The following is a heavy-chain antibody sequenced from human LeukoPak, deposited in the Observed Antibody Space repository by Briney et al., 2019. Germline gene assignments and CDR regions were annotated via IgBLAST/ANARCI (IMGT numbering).Heavy chain of an antibody. CDR3: AKSGDYERPVFDY. Sequence: SLRLSCAASGFTFDDYAMHWVRQAPGKGLEWVSGISWNSGSIGYADSVKGRFTISRDNAKNSLYLQMSSLRAEDTALYYCAKSGDYERPVFDYWGQGTLVTVSS. CDR2: ISWNSGSI. D-gene: IGHD4-17*01. J-gene: IGHJ4*02. V-gene: IGHV3-9*01. CDR1: GFTFDDYA.